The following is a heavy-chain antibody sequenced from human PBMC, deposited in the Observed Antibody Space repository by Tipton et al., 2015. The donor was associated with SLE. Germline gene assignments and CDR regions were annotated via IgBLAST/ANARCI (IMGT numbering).Heavy chain of an antibody. D-gene: IGHD6-19*01. CDR2: IWYDGSNK. J-gene: IGHJ3*02. Sequence: RSLRLSCAASGFTFSSYGMHWVRQAPGKGLEWVAVIWYDGSNKYYADSVKGRFTISRDNSKNTLYLQMNSLRAEDTAVYYCARGKPVAGGFDAFDIWGQGTMVTVSS. CDR3: ARGKPVAGGFDAFDI. V-gene: IGHV3-33*01. CDR1: GFTFSSYG.